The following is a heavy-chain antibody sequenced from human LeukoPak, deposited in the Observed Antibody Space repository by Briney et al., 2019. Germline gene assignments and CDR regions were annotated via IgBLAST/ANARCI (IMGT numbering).Heavy chain of an antibody. D-gene: IGHD2-21*01. J-gene: IGHJ4*02. CDR1: GFTFSSYA. CDR2: ISGSGGST. CDR3: AKFVVGITLPFDY. Sequence: TGGSLRLSCAASGFTFSSYAMSWVRQAPGKGLEWVSAISGSGGSTYYADSVKGRFTISRDNSKNTLYLQMNSLRAEDTAVYYCAKFVVGITLPFDYWGQGTLVTVSS. V-gene: IGHV3-23*01.